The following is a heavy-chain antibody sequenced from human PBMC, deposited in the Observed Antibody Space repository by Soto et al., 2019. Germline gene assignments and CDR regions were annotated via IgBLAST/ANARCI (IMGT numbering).Heavy chain of an antibody. J-gene: IGHJ4*02. CDR1: GGSISSGDYY. CDR2: IYYSGST. Sequence: SETLSLTCTVSGGSISSGDYYWSWIRQPPGKGLEWIGYIYYSGSTYYNPSLKSRVTISVDTSKNQFSLKLSSVTAADTAVYYCARRAVAGSLNSKRDKLPDYWGQGTLVTVS. V-gene: IGHV4-30-4*01. D-gene: IGHD6-19*01. CDR3: ARRAVAGSLNSKRDKLPDY.